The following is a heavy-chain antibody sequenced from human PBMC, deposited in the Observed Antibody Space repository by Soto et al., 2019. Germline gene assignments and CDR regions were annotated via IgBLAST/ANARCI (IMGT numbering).Heavy chain of an antibody. Sequence: SVKVSCKASGYTFTYVYLHWVRQAPGQALEWMGWITPFNGNTKYAQKFQDRVTFTGDTYLNTAYMELSSLRSDHTAMFYCASGRYDASGYFDYWGQGTLVTVSS. D-gene: IGHD3-22*01. V-gene: IGHV1-45*02. CDR2: ITPFNGNT. CDR1: GYTFTYVY. J-gene: IGHJ4*02. CDR3: ASGRYDASGYFDY.